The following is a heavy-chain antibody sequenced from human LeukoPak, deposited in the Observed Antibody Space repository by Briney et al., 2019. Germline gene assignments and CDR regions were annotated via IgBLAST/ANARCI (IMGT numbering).Heavy chain of an antibody. CDR2: INHSGST. D-gene: IGHD3-3*01. CDR1: GGSFSGYY. Sequence: SETLSLTCAVYGGSFSGYYWSWIRQPPGKGLEWIGEINHSGSTNYNPSLKSRVTISVDTSKNQFSLKLSSVTAADTAVYYCARLYYDFWSGYSSRVSPWGQGTLVTVSS. J-gene: IGHJ5*02. CDR3: ARLYYDFWSGYSSRVSP. V-gene: IGHV4-34*01.